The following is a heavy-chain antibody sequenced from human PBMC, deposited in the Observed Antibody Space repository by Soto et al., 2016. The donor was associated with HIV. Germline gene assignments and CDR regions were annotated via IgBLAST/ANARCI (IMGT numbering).Heavy chain of an antibody. J-gene: IGHJ4*02. V-gene: IGHV3-74*01. CDR1: GFTFRSYW. CDR3: VGDLMTGYNERPTSDY. D-gene: IGHD2-15*01. Sequence: EVQLVESGGRLVQPGGSLRLSCEASGFTFRSYWMHWVRQIPGKGLVWVSRINNDGSSSAYADSVKGRFTISRDNAKNTLYLEMRRLSAEDTARYYCVGDLMTGYNERPTSDYWGQGTLVTVSS. CDR2: INNDGSSS.